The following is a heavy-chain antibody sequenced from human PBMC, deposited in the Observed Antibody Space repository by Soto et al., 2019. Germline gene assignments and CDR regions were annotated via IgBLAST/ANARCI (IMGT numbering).Heavy chain of an antibody. CDR3: ASTMVRGVIANYYMDV. D-gene: IGHD3-10*01. V-gene: IGHV4-59*01. CDR1: GGPISSYY. CDR2: IYYSGST. Sequence: SETLSLTCTVSGGPISSYYWSWIRQPPGKGLEWIGYIYYSGSTNYNPSLKSRVTISVDTPKNQFSLKLSSVTAADTAVYYCASTMVRGVIANYYMDVWGKGTTVTVSS. J-gene: IGHJ6*03.